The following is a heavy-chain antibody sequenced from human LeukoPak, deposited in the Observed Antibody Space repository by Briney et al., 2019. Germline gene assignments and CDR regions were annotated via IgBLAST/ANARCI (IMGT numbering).Heavy chain of an antibody. D-gene: IGHD2-21*02. CDR2: IKQDGSDK. CDR3: ARVIVVTATPYYFDY. CDR1: GFTFSNYW. Sequence: GGSLRLSCAASGFTFSNYWMSWVRQAPGKGLEWVANIKQDGSDKYYVDSVKGRFTISRDNAKNSLYLQMNSLRAEDTAVFYCARVIVVTATPYYFDYWGQGTLVTVSS. V-gene: IGHV3-7*01. J-gene: IGHJ4*02.